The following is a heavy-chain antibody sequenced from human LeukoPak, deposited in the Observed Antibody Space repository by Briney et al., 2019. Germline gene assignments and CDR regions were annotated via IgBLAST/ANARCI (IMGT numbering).Heavy chain of an antibody. J-gene: IGHJ3*02. CDR3: ARELYSSGYHDAFDI. CDR1: GGSFSGYY. Sequence: SETLSLTCAVYGGSFSGYYWSWIRQPPGKGLEWIGETNHSGSTNYNPSLKSRVTISVDTSKNQFSLKLSSVTAADTAVYYCARELYSSGYHDAFDIWGQGTMVTVSS. CDR2: TNHSGST. D-gene: IGHD3-22*01. V-gene: IGHV4-34*01.